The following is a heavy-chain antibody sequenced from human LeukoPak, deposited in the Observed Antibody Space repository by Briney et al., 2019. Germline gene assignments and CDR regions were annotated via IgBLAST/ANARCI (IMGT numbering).Heavy chain of an antibody. V-gene: IGHV3-73*01. D-gene: IGHD3-16*02. J-gene: IGHJ4*02. CDR2: IRSKANSYAT. CDR3: TTPLYTFGGVIASY. Sequence: PGGSLRLSCAASGFTFSSYAMHWVRQASGKGLEWVGRIRSKANSYATAYAASVKGRFTISRDDSKNTAYLQMNSLKTEDTAVYYCTTPLYTFGGVIASYWGQGTLVTVSS. CDR1: GFTFSSYA.